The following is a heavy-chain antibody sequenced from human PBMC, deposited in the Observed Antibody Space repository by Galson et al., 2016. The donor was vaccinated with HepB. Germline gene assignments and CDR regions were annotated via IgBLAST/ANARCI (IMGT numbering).Heavy chain of an antibody. CDR1: GGTFGSHA. D-gene: IGHD5-18*01. V-gene: IGHV1-69*01. Sequence: SCKASGGTFGSHAIIWVRQAPGQGLEWMGGIIPIFATINYAQKFQGRVTLTADADMTTAYMDLNSLRSDDTAVYYCARDWEYTYGYLDYWGQGTLVTIS. CDR2: IIPIFATI. CDR3: ARDWEYTYGYLDY. J-gene: IGHJ4*02.